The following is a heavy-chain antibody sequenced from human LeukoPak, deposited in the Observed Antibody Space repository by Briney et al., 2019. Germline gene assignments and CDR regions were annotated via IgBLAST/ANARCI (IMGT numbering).Heavy chain of an antibody. D-gene: IGHD5-18*01. V-gene: IGHV3-21*01. CDR1: GFTFSSYW. CDR2: ISGSGGST. Sequence: GGSLRLSCAASGFTFSSYWMSWVRQAPGKGLEWVSAISGSGGSTYYADSVKGRFTISRDNAKNSLYLQMNSLRAEDTAVYYCARGRYNYGYIYDYWGQGTLVTVSS. CDR3: ARGRYNYGYIYDY. J-gene: IGHJ4*02.